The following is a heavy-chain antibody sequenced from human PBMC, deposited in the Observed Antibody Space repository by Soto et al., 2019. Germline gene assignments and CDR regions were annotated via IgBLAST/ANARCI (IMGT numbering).Heavy chain of an antibody. D-gene: IGHD4-4*01. CDR2: ITSSGGST. CDR1: GYTFTSNS. Sequence: QVQLVQSGAEVKKPGASVKVSCKAPGYTFTSNSMNWVRQAPGQGLGWMGMITSSGGSTSYSQKFQGRVTMTRDTSTSTVYMELSSLRSEDRATYYCARDLMGNSYAFDMWGQGTMVSVSS. V-gene: IGHV1-46*01. CDR3: ARDLMGNSYAFDM. J-gene: IGHJ3*02.